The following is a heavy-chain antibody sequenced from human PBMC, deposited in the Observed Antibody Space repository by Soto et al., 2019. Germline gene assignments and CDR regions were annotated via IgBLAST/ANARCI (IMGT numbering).Heavy chain of an antibody. J-gene: IGHJ5*02. V-gene: IGHV4-34*01. CDR3: ARAPFGAAATNWFDP. CDR2: INHRGST. D-gene: IGHD2-2*01. Sequence: PSETLSLTCAVYGGSFSGYYWSWIRRPPGKGLEWIGEINHRGSTNYNPSLKSRVTISVDTSKNQFSLKLSSVTAADTAVYYCARAPFGAAATNWFDPWGQGTLVTVSS. CDR1: GGSFSGYY.